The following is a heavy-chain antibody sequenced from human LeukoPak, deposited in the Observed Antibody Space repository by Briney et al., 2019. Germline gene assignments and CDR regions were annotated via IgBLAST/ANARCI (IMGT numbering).Heavy chain of an antibody. Sequence: GGSLRLSCAASGFTFSSYSMNWVRQAPGKGLEWVSSISSSSSYIYYAVSVKGRFTISSDNAKNSLYLQMNSLRVDDTAVYYCARWARYCSSGSCYSWFDPWGQGTLVTVSS. CDR1: GFTFSSYS. CDR2: ISSSSSYI. V-gene: IGHV3-21*01. J-gene: IGHJ5*02. D-gene: IGHD2-15*01. CDR3: ARWARYCSSGSCYSWFDP.